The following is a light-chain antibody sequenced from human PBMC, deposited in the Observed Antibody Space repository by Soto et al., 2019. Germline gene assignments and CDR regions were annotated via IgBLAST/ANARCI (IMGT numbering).Light chain of an antibody. Sequence: QSVLTQPPSASGSPGQSVTISCTGTSSYIGGYNYVSWYQQHPGKAPKLMIYEVSKRPSGVPDRFSGSKSGNTASLTVSGLQAEDEADYYCSSYAGSNNYVFGSGTKVTGL. CDR2: EVS. CDR1: SSYIGGYNY. J-gene: IGLJ1*01. CDR3: SSYAGSNNYV. V-gene: IGLV2-8*01.